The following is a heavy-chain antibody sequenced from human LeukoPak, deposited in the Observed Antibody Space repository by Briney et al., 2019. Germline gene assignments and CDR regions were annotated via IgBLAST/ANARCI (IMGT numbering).Heavy chain of an antibody. CDR2: INWNGSRT. CDR1: GFTFDDYG. Sequence: GGSLRLSCAASGFTFDDYGMSWVRQAPGKGLEWVSDINWNGSRTRSADSVKGRFTISRDNAKNSLYLQMNSLRAEDTAFYYCARVRSSWYVDYWGQGTPVTVSS. CDR3: ARVRSSWYVDY. J-gene: IGHJ4*02. D-gene: IGHD6-13*01. V-gene: IGHV3-20*04.